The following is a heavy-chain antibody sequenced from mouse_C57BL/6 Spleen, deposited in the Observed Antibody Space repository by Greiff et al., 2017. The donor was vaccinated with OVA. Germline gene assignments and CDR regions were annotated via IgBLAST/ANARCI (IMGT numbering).Heavy chain of an antibody. CDR2: IYPGDGDT. CDR1: GYAFSSYW. J-gene: IGHJ2*01. D-gene: IGHD2-3*01. CDR3: ARRPYDGTDYFDY. V-gene: IGHV1-80*01. Sequence: VQLVESGAELVKPGASVKISCKASGYAFSSYWMNWVKQRPGKGLEWIGQIYPGDGDTNYNGKFKGKATLTADKSSSTAYMQLSSLTSEDSAVYFCARRPYDGTDYFDYWGQGTTLTVSS.